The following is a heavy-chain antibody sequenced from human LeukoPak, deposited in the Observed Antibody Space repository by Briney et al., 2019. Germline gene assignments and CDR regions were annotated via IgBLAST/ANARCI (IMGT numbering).Heavy chain of an antibody. CDR1: GGSISSGGYY. CDR3: ARECSSTSCWAR. D-gene: IGHD2-2*01. CDR2: IYHSGST. J-gene: IGHJ4*02. Sequence: RPSQTLSLTCTVSGGSISSGGYYWSWIRQPPGKGLEWIGYIYHSGSTYYNPSLKSRVTISVDRSKNQFSLKLSSVTAADTAVYYCARECSSTSCWARWGQGTLVTVSS. V-gene: IGHV4-30-2*01.